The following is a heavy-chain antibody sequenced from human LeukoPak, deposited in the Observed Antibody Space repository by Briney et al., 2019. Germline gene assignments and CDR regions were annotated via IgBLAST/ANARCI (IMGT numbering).Heavy chain of an antibody. CDR2: IIPYYGNT. J-gene: IGHJ3*02. V-gene: IGHV1-18*01. CDR1: GYTFTSYG. Sequence: ASVKVSCKASGYTFTSYGVSWVRQTPGQGLEWLGWIIPYYGNTNYSQKFQGRVTMTADKSTNTAYMELRRLRSEDTAVYFCERESYYDSRGYYLSYAFDIWVQGTMVTVPS. CDR3: ERESYYDSRGYYLSYAFDI. D-gene: IGHD3-22*01.